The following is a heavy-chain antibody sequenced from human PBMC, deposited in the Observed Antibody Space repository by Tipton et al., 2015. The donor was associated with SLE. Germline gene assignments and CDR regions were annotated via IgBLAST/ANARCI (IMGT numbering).Heavy chain of an antibody. J-gene: IGHJ4*02. CDR3: VRDGEVWLGEADH. D-gene: IGHD3-10*01. V-gene: IGHV3-21*04. Sequence: SLRLSCAASGFTFNTYSMNWVRQAPGKGLEWVSSISDSSSFTYYADSVKGRFTISRDNAKNSLYLQMNSLRVDDTAFYYCVRDGEVWLGEADHWGQGILVTVSS. CDR2: ISDSSSFT. CDR1: GFTFNTYS.